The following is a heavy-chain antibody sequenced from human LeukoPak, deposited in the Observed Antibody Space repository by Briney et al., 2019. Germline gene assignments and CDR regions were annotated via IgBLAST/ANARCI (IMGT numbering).Heavy chain of an antibody. CDR1: GGSISSYY. CDR3: ARHRDYTNGMDV. Sequence: PSETLSLTCTVSGGSISSYYWTWLRQPPGKGLEWIGYIYYGGSTDYSPSLKSRVTISVDTSKNQFSLKLSSVTAADTAVYYCARHRDYTNGMDVWGQGTTVTVSS. J-gene: IGHJ6*02. D-gene: IGHD4-11*01. V-gene: IGHV4-59*08. CDR2: IYYGGST.